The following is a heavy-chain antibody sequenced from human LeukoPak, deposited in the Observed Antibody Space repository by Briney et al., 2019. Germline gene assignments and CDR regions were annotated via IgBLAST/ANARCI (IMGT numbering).Heavy chain of an antibody. CDR2: INPNSGDT. CDR1: GYTFIAHY. D-gene: IGHD5-18*01. CDR3: ARGGGWGDTDAFF. J-gene: IGHJ3*01. V-gene: IGHV1-2*04. Sequence: ASLKVSCKASGYTFIAHYLHWVRQAPGQGLEWMGWINPNSGDTKYAQKFRGWVTMTRDTSISTAYMELSRLKSDDTAVYYCARGGGWGDTDAFFWGQGTMVTVSS.